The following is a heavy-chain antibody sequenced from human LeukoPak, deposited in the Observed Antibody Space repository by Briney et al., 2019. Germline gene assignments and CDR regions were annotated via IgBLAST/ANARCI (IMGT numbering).Heavy chain of an antibody. V-gene: IGHV5-51*01. D-gene: IGHD3-22*01. J-gene: IGHJ4*02. Sequence: GKSLKISCKGSGYSFTSYWIGWVRQMPGKGLEWMGIIYPGDSDTRYSPSFQGQVTISADKSISTAYLQWSSLKASDTAMYYCARRAVGYYDSSGYYYDLFDYWGQGTLVTVSS. CDR1: GYSFTSYW. CDR2: IYPGDSDT. CDR3: ARRAVGYYDSSGYYYDLFDY.